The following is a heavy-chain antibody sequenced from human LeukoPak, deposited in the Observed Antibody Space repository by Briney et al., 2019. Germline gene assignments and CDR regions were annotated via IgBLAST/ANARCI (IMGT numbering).Heavy chain of an antibody. CDR3: ARIGRGLLWFGESTPDAFDI. V-gene: IGHV5-10-1*01. D-gene: IGHD3-10*01. Sequence: GESLRISCKGSGYSFTSYWISWVRQMPGKGLEWMGRIDPSDSYTNYSPSFQGHVTISADKSISTAYLQWSSLKASDTAMYYCARIGRGLLWFGESTPDAFDIWGQGTMVTVSS. CDR1: GYSFTSYW. J-gene: IGHJ3*02. CDR2: IDPSDSYT.